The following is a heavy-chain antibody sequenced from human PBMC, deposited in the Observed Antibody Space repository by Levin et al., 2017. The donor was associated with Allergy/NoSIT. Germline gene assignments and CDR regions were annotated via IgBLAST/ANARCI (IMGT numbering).Heavy chain of an antibody. V-gene: IGHV3-30*18. Sequence: PGGSLRLSFSSSGFNFSSYGMHWVRQAPGQGLAWVAVISYDGSNKYYADSVKGRFTISRDNSKNTLYLQMNSLRAEDTAVYYCAKRPPPYDYGDYGLDYWGQGTLVTVSS. CDR3: AKRPPPYDYGDYGLDY. CDR2: ISYDGSNK. D-gene: IGHD4-17*01. CDR1: GFNFSSYG. J-gene: IGHJ4*02.